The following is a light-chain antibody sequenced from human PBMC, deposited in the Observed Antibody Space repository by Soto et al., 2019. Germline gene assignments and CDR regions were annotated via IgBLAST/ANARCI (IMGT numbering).Light chain of an antibody. CDR1: QSVSHN. CDR3: QQSNNWPYT. V-gene: IGKV3-15*01. CDR2: GAS. Sequence: EILMTQSPATLYVSPGERATLSCRASQSVSHNLAWYQQKPGQAPRLLFYGASTRATGIPARFSGSGSGTDFTLTISSLQSEDFADYYCQQSNNWPYTFGQGTKLEIK. J-gene: IGKJ2*01.